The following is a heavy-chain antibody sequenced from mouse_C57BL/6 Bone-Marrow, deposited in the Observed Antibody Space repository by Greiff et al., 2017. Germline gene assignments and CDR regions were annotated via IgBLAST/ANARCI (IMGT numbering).Heavy chain of an antibody. CDR2: IRSKSNNYAT. J-gene: IGHJ3*01. V-gene: IGHV10-1*01. D-gene: IGHD1-2*01. CDR3: LGHEGLLRPFAY. Sequence: EVKVVESGGGLVQPKGSLKLSCAASGFSFNTYAMNWVRQAPGKGLEWVARIRSKSNNYATYYADSVKDRFTISRADSESMLYLQMNNLKTEDTAMYYCLGHEGLLRPFAYWGQGTLVTVSA. CDR1: GFSFNTYA.